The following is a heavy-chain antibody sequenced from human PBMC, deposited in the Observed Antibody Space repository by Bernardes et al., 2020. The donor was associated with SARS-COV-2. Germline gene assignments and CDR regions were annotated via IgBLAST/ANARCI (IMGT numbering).Heavy chain of an antibody. Sequence: ASVKVSCKVSGYTLTEFSMHWVRQAPGKGLEWLGGFDPQHRKTIYAQKFQGRVTMTEDTSTDTAYMELRSLTSEDTAVYYCATDDPAGAVFGVVIYALHIWGEGTMVTVSS. CDR1: GYTLTEFS. CDR2: FDPQHRKT. D-gene: IGHD3-3*01. J-gene: IGHJ3*02. CDR3: ATDDPAGAVFGVVIYALHI. V-gene: IGHV1-24*01.